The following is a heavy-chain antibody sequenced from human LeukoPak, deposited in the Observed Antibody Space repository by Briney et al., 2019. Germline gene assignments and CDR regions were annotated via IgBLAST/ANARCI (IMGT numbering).Heavy chain of an antibody. CDR2: ISSSSSYI. J-gene: IGHJ5*02. D-gene: IGHD6-13*01. V-gene: IGHV3-21*01. Sequence: PGGPLRLSCEASGFTFSSYSMNWVRQALGKGLEWVSSISSSSSYIYYADSVKGRFTISGDNAKNSLYLQMNSLRAEDTAVYYCARDRGIAAAGAAYNWFDPWGQGTLVTVSS. CDR1: GFTFSSYS. CDR3: ARDRGIAAAGAAYNWFDP.